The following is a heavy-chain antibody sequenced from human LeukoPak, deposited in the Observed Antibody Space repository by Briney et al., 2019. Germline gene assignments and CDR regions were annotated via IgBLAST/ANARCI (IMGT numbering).Heavy chain of an antibody. Sequence: RASVKVSCKASGYTFTGYYMHWVRQAPGQGLEWMGWINPNSGGTNYAQKFQGRVTMTRDTSISTAYMELSRLRSDDTAVYYCARDVGGGPYYYDSSEAFDIWGQGTMVTVSS. CDR2: INPNSGGT. J-gene: IGHJ3*02. D-gene: IGHD3-22*01. CDR1: GYTFTGYY. V-gene: IGHV1-2*02. CDR3: ARDVGGGPYYYDSSEAFDI.